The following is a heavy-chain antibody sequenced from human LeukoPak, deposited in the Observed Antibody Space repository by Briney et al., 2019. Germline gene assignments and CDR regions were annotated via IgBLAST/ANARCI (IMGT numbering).Heavy chain of an antibody. J-gene: IGHJ6*03. CDR3: ARAKRLEQGYMDV. Sequence: SETLSLTCTVSGGSISSGSYYWSWIRQPAGKGLEWIGRIYTSGSTNYNPSLKSQVTISVDTSKNQFSLKLSSVTAADTAVYYCARAKRLEQGYMDVWGKGTTVTVSS. D-gene: IGHD6-19*01. CDR2: IYTSGST. V-gene: IGHV4-61*02. CDR1: GGSISSGSYY.